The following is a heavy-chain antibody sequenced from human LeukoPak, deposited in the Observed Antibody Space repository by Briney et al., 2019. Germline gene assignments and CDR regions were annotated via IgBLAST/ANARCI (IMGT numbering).Heavy chain of an antibody. J-gene: IGHJ4*02. V-gene: IGHV3-7*01. CDR2: IKHDGGET. CDR3: TRSGIYSSAWSDY. Sequence: PGGSLRLSCVASGFTFSNYWMSWVRQAPGKGLEWVASIKHDGGETYYVDSVKGRFTISRDDAKNTVYLQMNSLRDEDTAVYYCTRSGIYSSAWSDYWGQGILVAVSS. CDR1: GFTFSNYW. D-gene: IGHD6-19*01.